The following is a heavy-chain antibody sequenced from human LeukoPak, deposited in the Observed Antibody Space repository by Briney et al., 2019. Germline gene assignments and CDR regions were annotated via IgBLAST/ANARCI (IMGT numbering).Heavy chain of an antibody. CDR3: ARETIAAAGKFDY. J-gene: IGHJ4*02. D-gene: IGHD6-13*01. Sequence: SVKVSCKASGGTFSSYAISWVRQAPGQGLEWMGGIIPIFGTANYAQKFQGRVTITADESTSTAYMELSSLRSEDTAVYYCARETIAAAGKFDYWGPGTLVTVSS. V-gene: IGHV1-69*01. CDR2: IIPIFGTA. CDR1: GGTFSSYA.